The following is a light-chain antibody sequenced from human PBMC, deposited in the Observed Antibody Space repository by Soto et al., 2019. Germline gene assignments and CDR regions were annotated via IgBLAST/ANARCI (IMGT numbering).Light chain of an antibody. CDR1: QSVSSIY. V-gene: IGKV3-20*01. J-gene: IGKJ1*01. CDR3: QQYCSSPPKT. Sequence: ETVLTQSPGTWSLPPPERATLSCRARQSVSSIYLGWYLQKPGQTPRLLMYSVSSSATGIPDRYSGSGSGTDFALTFSRRVPKHFAVYYCQQYCSSPPKTFGQGTKVDIK. CDR2: SVS.